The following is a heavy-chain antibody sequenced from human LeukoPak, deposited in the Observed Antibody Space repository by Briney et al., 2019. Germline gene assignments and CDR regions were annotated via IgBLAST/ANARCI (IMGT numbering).Heavy chain of an antibody. CDR1: GASTTNSRYY. Sequence: PSETLSLTCSVSGASTTNSRYYWVWIRQPPGKGLEWIGSVSYKGVTYYGPSFRSRFAISIDTSRDQFSLSLASVTAADTAVYYCARLKAYCSGGSCYRYYYYYYMDVWGKGTTVTVSS. D-gene: IGHD2-15*01. J-gene: IGHJ6*03. CDR3: ARLKAYCSGGSCYRYYYYYYMDV. CDR2: VSYKGVT. V-gene: IGHV4-39*01.